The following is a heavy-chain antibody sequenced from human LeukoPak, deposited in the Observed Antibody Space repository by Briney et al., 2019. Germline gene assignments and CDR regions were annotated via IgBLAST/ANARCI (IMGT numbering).Heavy chain of an antibody. CDR3: ARGWYYDYVWGSYRPFDY. CDR2: VYTSGSI. CDR1: GGSISSGSYY. D-gene: IGHD3-16*02. Sequence: PSETLSLTCTVSGGSISSGSYYWSWIRQPAGKGLEWIGRVYTSGSINYNPSLKSRVTISVDTSKNQFSLKLSSVTAADTAVYYCARGWYYDYVWGSYRPFDYWGQGTLVTVSS. J-gene: IGHJ4*02. V-gene: IGHV4-61*02.